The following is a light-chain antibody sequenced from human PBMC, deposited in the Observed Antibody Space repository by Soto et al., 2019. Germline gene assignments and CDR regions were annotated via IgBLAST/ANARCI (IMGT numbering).Light chain of an antibody. Sequence: EILMTQSPATLSVSPGERATLSCRASQSVSSNLAWYQQKPGQAPRLLIYGASTRATGIPARFSGSGSGTEFTLTISSLQSEDIAVYYCQQYNNWPPLTFGGGTKVEIK. J-gene: IGKJ4*01. CDR1: QSVSSN. CDR2: GAS. CDR3: QQYNNWPPLT. V-gene: IGKV3-15*01.